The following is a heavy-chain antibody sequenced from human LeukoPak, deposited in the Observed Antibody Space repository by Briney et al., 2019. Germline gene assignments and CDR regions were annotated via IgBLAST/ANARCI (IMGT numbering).Heavy chain of an antibody. V-gene: IGHV4-38-2*02. J-gene: IGHJ4*02. CDR3: AANSADYNTLGSSYKV. CDR1: GYSITSAYY. CDR2: FFLKGST. Sequence: PSETLSLTCTVSGYSITSAYYWGWIRQPPGKGLEWIGSFFLKGSTYYNPALKSRVTISVDTSKNQFALTLSSVTAADTAVFYCAANSADYNTLGSSYKVWGQGTLVTVSS. D-gene: IGHD3-10*01.